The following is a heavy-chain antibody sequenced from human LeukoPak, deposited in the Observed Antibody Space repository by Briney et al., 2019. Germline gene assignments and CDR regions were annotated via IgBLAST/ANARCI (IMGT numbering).Heavy chain of an antibody. CDR2: IYYSGST. V-gene: IGHV4-39*02. CDR1: GGSVSSSSYH. Sequence: PSETLSLTCTVSGGSVSSSSYHWDWIRQPPGKGLEWIGSIYYSGSTYYNPSLKNRVTISVDTSKNQFSLKLSSVSAADTAVYYCARDGYYDSSGFLGSSFDIWGQGTMVTVSS. CDR3: ARDGYYDSSGFLGSSFDI. J-gene: IGHJ3*02. D-gene: IGHD3-22*01.